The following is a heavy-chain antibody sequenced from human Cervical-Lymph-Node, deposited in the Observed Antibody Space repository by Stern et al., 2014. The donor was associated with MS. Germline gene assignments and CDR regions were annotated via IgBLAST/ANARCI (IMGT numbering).Heavy chain of an antibody. Sequence: VQLGQSGGGLVQPGMSLRLSCAASGFTFADYAMHSVRQAPGKGLEWVSGMSWTSGSIGYADSVKGRFTISRDNAKNSLYLQMNSLRTEDTAFYYCAKGSVGIAAPRNFDYWGQGTLVTVSS. CDR2: MSWTSGSI. J-gene: IGHJ4*02. CDR3: AKGSVGIAAPRNFDY. CDR1: GFTFADYA. D-gene: IGHD6-13*01. V-gene: IGHV3-9*01.